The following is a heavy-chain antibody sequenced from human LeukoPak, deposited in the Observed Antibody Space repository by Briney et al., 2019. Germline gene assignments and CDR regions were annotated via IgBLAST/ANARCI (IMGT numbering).Heavy chain of an antibody. D-gene: IGHD5-12*01. CDR2: ISSDGNDK. CDR1: GVTFSSYG. Sequence: GGSLRLSCAASGVTFSSYGMHWLRQAPGKGLEWVALISSDGNDKLYGDSVKGRFTISRDDSKSTLYLQMNSLRAEDTAVYYCTTRVIRGNSGDDYDDWGQGTLVTVSS. CDR3: TTRVIRGNSGDDYDD. J-gene: IGHJ4*02. V-gene: IGHV3-30*03.